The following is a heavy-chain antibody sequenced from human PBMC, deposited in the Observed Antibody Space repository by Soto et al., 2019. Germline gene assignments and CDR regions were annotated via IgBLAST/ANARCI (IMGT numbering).Heavy chain of an antibody. CDR2: IIPLCDSA. D-gene: IGHD3-3*01. V-gene: IGHV1-69*06. J-gene: IGHJ4*02. Sequence: QVHLVQSGTEVKKPGSSVKVSCKTSGDTFSNQAISWVRQAPGQGLEWRGGIIPLCDSASYAQRSHDRVTITANKFTNTVYMELRSRTSEDTAVYDCAASTFQSGVSGYFHLDHWGERALGTVS. CDR3: AASTFQSGVSGYFHLDH. CDR1: GDTFSNQA.